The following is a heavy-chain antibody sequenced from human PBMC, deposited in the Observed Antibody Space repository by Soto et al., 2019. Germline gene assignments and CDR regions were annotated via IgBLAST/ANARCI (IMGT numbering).Heavy chain of an antibody. J-gene: IGHJ4*02. CDR3: ARDMAKGGGSEGFDY. CDR2: INPKSGGT. V-gene: IGHV1-2*02. CDR1: GYTFTVYY. D-gene: IGHD1-26*01. Sequence: ASVKVSCKASGYTFTVYYMHWVRQAPGQGLEWMGWINPKSGGTMYPQKFQGRVTMTWDTSISTAYMALTRLRSDDTAVYYCARDMAKGGGSEGFDYWGQGNLVTVSS.